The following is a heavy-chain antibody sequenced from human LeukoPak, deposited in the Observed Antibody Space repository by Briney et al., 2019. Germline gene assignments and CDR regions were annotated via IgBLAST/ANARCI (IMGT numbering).Heavy chain of an antibody. CDR3: SRDRWAARANVNLFDL. J-gene: IGHJ5*02. D-gene: IGHD5-18*01. V-gene: IGHV1-69*05. CDR1: GGTFSSYA. Sequence: SVKVSCTASGGTFSSYAISWVRQAPRQGLEWMGSIIPIFGTANNAQKFQGRVTNTTDESTSKPYIEPSSLSSRDTAVYYCSRDRWAARANVNLFDLWGQGTLVTVSS. CDR2: IIPIFGTA.